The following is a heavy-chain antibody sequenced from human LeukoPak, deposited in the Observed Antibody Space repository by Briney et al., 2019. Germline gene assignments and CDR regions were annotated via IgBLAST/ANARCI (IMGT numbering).Heavy chain of an antibody. V-gene: IGHV4-61*02. J-gene: IGHJ4*02. CDR1: GGSISSGSYY. CDR3: AARGPYSGSSY. D-gene: IGHD1-26*01. Sequence: PSETLSLTRTVSGGSISSGSYYWSWIRQPAGKGLEWIGRIYTSGSTNYNPSLKSRVTISVDTSKNQFSLKLSSVTAADTAVYYCAARGPYSGSSYWGQGTLVTVSS. CDR2: IYTSGST.